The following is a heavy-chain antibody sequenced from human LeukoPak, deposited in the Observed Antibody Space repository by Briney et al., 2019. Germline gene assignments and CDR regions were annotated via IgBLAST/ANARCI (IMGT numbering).Heavy chain of an antibody. J-gene: IGHJ4*02. D-gene: IGHD3-10*01. CDR2: IYSGGST. CDR3: ARGGVTMVRGAPFDY. Sequence: PSETLSLTCTVSGGSISSNYMSWVRQAPGKGLEWVSVIYSGGSTYYADSVKGRFTISRDNSKNTLYLQMNSLRAEDTAVYYCARGGVTMVRGAPFDYWGQGTLVTVSS. CDR1: GGSISSNY. V-gene: IGHV3-53*01.